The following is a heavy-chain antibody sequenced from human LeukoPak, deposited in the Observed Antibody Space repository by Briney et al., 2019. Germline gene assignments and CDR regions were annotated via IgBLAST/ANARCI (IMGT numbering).Heavy chain of an antibody. V-gene: IGHV1-69*05. J-gene: IGHJ4*02. CDR2: IIPIFGTA. D-gene: IGHD3-22*01. CDR1: GGTFSSYA. CDR3: ARDLSYYDSSSPLGY. Sequence: SVKVSCKASGGTFSSYAISWVRQAPGQGLEWMGGIIPIFGTANYAQKFQGRVTITTDESTSTAYMELRSLRSDDTAVYYCARDLSYYDSSSPLGYWGQGTLVTVSS.